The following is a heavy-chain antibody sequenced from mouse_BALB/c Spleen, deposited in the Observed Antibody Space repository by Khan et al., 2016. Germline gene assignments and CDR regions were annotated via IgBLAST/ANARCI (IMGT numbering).Heavy chain of an antibody. V-gene: IGHV3-1*02. D-gene: IGHD2-14*01. J-gene: IGHJ3*01. CDR2: IHYSGTT. CDR1: GYSITSGYS. Sequence: EVQLQESGPDLVKPSQSLSLTCTVTGYSITSGYSWHWIRQFPGNKLECMAYIHYSGTTYYNPSLTSRISITRDTSKYQFFLQLNSVTTEDTATDYCTGRYQSWIAYWGQGTLVTVSA. CDR3: TGRYQSWIAY.